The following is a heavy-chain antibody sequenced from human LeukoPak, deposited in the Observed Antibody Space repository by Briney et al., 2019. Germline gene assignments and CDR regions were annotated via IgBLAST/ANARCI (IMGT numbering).Heavy chain of an antibody. D-gene: IGHD3-10*01. V-gene: IGHV4-31*03. CDR1: GSSISSGGYY. J-gene: IGHJ4*02. CDR3: ARGLMVRGVIMPYFLDY. CDR2: IYYSGST. Sequence: SQTLSLTCTVSGSSISSGGYYWGWLRQHSGKGLEWVGYIYYSGSTYYNPSLKSRVTISVDTSKNQFSLKLSSVTAADTAVYYCARGLMVRGVIMPYFLDYWGQGTLVTVSS.